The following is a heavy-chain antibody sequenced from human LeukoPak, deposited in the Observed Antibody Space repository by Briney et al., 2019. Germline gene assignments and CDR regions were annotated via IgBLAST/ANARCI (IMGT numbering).Heavy chain of an antibody. D-gene: IGHD6-19*01. CDR2: INPNSGGT. J-gene: IGHJ4*02. CDR1: GYTFTGYY. V-gene: IGHV1-2*02. Sequence: GASVKVSCKASGYTFTGYYIHWVRQAPGQGLEWMGWINPNSGGTNYAQKFQGRVTMTRDTSISTAYMELSRLRSDDTAVYYCARGKSTSGWEPFDYWGQGILVTVSS. CDR3: ARGKSTSGWEPFDY.